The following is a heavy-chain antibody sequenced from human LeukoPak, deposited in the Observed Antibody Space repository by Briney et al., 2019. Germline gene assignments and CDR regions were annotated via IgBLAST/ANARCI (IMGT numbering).Heavy chain of an antibody. CDR3: ARCLDFWSGYYIGAFDI. CDR1: GGSISSGSYY. D-gene: IGHD3-3*01. CDR2: IYTSGST. J-gene: IGHJ3*02. Sequence: SETLSLTCTVSGGSISSGSYYWSWIRQPAGKGLEWIGRIYTSGSTNYNPSLKSRVTISVDTSKNQFSLKLSSVTAADTAVYYCARCLDFWSGYYIGAFDIWGQGTMVTVSS. V-gene: IGHV4-61*02.